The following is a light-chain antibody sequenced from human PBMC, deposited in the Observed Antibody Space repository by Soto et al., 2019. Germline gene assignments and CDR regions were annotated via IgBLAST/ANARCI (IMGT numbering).Light chain of an antibody. CDR1: QSVIHTSNNKSY. Sequence: DIVMTQSPDSLAVSLGERATINCKSSQSVIHTSNNKSYLAWYQQKAGQPPELLLYWASARDSGVPDRFSGSWSGTDFTLTISSLQAEDVAVYYCQHYYSTPRTFGQGTKVDIK. CDR3: QHYYSTPRT. J-gene: IGKJ2*01. V-gene: IGKV4-1*01. CDR2: WAS.